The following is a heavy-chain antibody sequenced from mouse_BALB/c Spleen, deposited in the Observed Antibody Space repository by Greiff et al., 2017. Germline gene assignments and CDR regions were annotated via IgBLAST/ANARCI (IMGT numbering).Heavy chain of an antibody. CDR1: GFTFSSFG. J-gene: IGHJ4*01. CDR3: ARWAYGNYVEAMDY. D-gene: IGHD2-1*01. Sequence: EVKLVESGGGLVQPGGSRKLSCAASGFTFSSFGLHWVRQAPEKGLEWVAYISSGSSTIYYADTVKGRFTISRDNPKNTLFLQMTSLRSEDTAMYYCARWAYGNYVEAMDYWGQGTSVTVSS. V-gene: IGHV5-17*02. CDR2: ISSGSSTI.